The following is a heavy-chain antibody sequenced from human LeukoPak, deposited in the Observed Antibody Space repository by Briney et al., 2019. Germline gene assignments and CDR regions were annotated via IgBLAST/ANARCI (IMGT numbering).Heavy chain of an antibody. J-gene: IGHJ4*02. V-gene: IGHV4-34*01. CDR2: INHSGST. Sequence: SETLSLTCAVYGGSFSGYYWSWIRQPPGKGLGWIGEINHSGSTNYNPSLKSRVTISVDTSKNQFSLKLSSVTAADTAVYYCARGLPYDFWSGYYTGMDYWGQGTLVTVSS. CDR3: ARGLPYDFWSGYYTGMDY. D-gene: IGHD3-3*01. CDR1: GGSFSGYY.